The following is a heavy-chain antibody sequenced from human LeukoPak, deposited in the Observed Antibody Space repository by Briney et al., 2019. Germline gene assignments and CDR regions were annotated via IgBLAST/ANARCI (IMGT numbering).Heavy chain of an antibody. J-gene: IGHJ4*02. CDR2: ISSSGTPI. V-gene: IGHV3-11*01. CDR3: ARDGGWTFDY. D-gene: IGHD6-19*01. CDR1: GFTFNDYY. Sequence: GGSLRLSCAASGFTFNDYYVSWIRQAPGKGLECISYISSSGTPIYYADSVKGRFTISRDNAKNSLYLQMNSLRAEDTAVYYCARDGGWTFDYWGQGTLVTVSS.